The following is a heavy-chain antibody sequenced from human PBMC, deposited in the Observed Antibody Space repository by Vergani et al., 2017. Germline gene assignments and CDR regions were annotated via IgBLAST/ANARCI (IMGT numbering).Heavy chain of an antibody. D-gene: IGHD2-21*02. CDR1: GGTFSSYA. V-gene: IGHV1-69*06. CDR3: AGLSLCGGDCYAVWFHD. CDR2: IIPIFGTA. Sequence: QVQLVQSGAEVKKPGSSVKVSCKASGGTFSSYAISWVRQAPGQGLEWMGGIIPIFGTANYAQKFQGRVTITADKSTSTAYMELSSLRSEATAVYYCAGLSLCGGDCYAVWFHDWGQGTLVTVSS. J-gene: IGHJ4*02.